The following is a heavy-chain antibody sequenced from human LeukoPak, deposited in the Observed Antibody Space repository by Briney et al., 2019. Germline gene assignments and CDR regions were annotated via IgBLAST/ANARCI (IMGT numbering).Heavy chain of an antibody. CDR1: GGSISSSSHY. J-gene: IGHJ4*02. Sequence: SETLSLTCIVSGGSISSSSHYWGWVRQPPGKGLEWIGNVYYSGSTYYHPSLKSRVTISVDTSKNHFSLKLSSVTAADTAVYYCARTRYYYNSRSYGAPYYFDYWGQGTLVTVSS. V-gene: IGHV4-39*02. CDR3: ARTRYYYNSRSYGAPYYFDY. CDR2: VYYSGST. D-gene: IGHD3-10*01.